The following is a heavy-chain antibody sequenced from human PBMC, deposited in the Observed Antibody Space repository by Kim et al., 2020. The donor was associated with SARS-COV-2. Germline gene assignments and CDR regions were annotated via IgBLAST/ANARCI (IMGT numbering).Heavy chain of an antibody. D-gene: IGHD1-26*01. CDR2: INHSGST. V-gene: IGHV4-34*01. CDR1: GGSFSGYY. CDR3: ARLWSYDY. J-gene: IGHJ4*02. Sequence: SETLSLTCAVYGGSFSGYYWSWIRQPPGKGLEWIGEINHSGSTNYNPSLKSRVTISVDTSKNQFSLKLSSVTAADTAVYYCARLWSYDYWGQGTLVTVSS.